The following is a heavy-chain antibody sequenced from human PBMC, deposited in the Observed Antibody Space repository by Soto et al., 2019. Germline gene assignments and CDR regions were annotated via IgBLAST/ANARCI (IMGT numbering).Heavy chain of an antibody. Sequence: PGGSLRLSCVASGFSFNPYVMAWVRQAPGKGLEWVSAIRSNSAITYYPDSVRGRFTISRVNSESTVYLQMNSLRVEDTAVYFWSKVIVLGASTIDFWGPGTLVTVSS. CDR1: GFSFNPYV. CDR3: SKVIVLGASTIDF. J-gene: IGHJ4*02. CDR2: IRSNSAIT. D-gene: IGHD6-6*01. V-gene: IGHV3-23*01.